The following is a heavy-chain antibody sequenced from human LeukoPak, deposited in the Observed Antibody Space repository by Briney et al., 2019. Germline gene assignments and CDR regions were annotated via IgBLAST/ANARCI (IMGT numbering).Heavy chain of an antibody. CDR3: AKDGNWARFED. CDR2: ITSRSTT. J-gene: IGHJ4*02. V-gene: IGHV3-23*01. CDR1: GFIFSHYG. Sequence: GGSLRLSCAASGFIFSHYGMNWVRQAPGKGLEWVSGITSRSTTYYADSVKGRFTNSRDNSKNMVWLQINSPTAEDTATYYCAKDGNWARFEDWGQGTLVTVSS. D-gene: IGHD7-27*01.